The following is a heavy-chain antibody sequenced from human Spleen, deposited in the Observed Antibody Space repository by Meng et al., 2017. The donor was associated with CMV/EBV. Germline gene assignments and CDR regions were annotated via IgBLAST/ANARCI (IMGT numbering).Heavy chain of an antibody. CDR3: ATSIAGGLYFDY. J-gene: IGHJ4*02. CDR2: IYPRDSDT. D-gene: IGHD6-6*01. CDR1: GISFTTHW. Sequence: SCKGSGISFTTHWIAWVRQVPGRGLELMGIIYPRDSDTRYSPSFQGQVTISADKSITTAYLQWSSLKASDTAMYYCATSIAGGLYFDYWGQGTLVTVSS. V-gene: IGHV5-51*01.